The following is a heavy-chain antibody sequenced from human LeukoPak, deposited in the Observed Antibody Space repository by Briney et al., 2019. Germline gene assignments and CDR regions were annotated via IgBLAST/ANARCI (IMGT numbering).Heavy chain of an antibody. CDR2: ISSSSSYL. J-gene: IGHJ4*02. CDR3: ARVVAAYFDY. CDR1: GFTFSSYS. V-gene: IGHV3-21*01. Sequence: GGSLRLSCAASGFTFSSYSMNWVRQAPGKGLEWVSSISSSSSYLYYADSVKGRFTISRDNAKNSLYLQMNSLRAEDTAVYYCARVVAAYFDYWGQGTLVTVSS. D-gene: IGHD2-15*01.